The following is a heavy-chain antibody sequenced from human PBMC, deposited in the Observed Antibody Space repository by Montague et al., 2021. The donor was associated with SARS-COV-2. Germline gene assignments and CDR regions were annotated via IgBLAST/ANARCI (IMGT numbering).Heavy chain of an antibody. CDR2: VHHTGST. Sequence: SETLSLTCAVSGGAFRSYYWSWTRQPPGKGLEWIGDVHHTGSTNYNPSLKARVTLSVDTSKNQFSLKLNSVTAADTAVYYCAREQYSCSITRGLTCFDPWGLGALVSVSS. D-gene: IGHD3-9*01. CDR1: GGAFRSYY. CDR3: AREQYSCSITRGLTCFDP. V-gene: IGHV4-59*12. J-gene: IGHJ5*02.